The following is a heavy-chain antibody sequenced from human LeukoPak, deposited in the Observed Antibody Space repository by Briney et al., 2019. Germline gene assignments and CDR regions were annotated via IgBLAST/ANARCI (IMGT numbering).Heavy chain of an antibody. J-gene: IGHJ6*02. CDR2: INPNSGGT. V-gene: IGHV1-2*02. Sequence: ASVKVSCKASGYTFTGCYMHWVRQAPGQGLEWMGWINPNSGGTNYAQKFQGRVTMTRDTSISTAYMELSRLRSDDTAVYYCARGQPGIAVAGTVNYYYYGMDVWGQGTTVTVSS. CDR1: GYTFTGCY. CDR3: ARGQPGIAVAGTVNYYYYGMDV. D-gene: IGHD6-19*01.